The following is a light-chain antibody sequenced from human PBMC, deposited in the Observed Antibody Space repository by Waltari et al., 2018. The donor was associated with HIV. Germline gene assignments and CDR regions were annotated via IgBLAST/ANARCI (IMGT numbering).Light chain of an antibody. CDR2: GSS. CDR1: QSVSNSD. J-gene: IGKJ4*01. CDR3: HQYGSSPQT. Sequence: ETVLTQSPGTLSLSPGERATLSCRASQSVSNSDLAWYQQKGGQAPRLLIYGSSDRATSIPDMFSGSGSGTDFTLTISRLEPEDFAVYYCHQYGSSPQTFGGGTNVEMK. V-gene: IGKV3-20*01.